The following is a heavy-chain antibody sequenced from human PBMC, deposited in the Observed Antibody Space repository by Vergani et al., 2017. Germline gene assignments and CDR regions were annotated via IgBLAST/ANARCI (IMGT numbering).Heavy chain of an antibody. V-gene: IGHV3-11*01. CDR2: ISDGGETK. J-gene: IGHJ4*02. D-gene: IGHD2-2*02. CDR3: VRDRGLCAGGRCYTEAWDY. CDR1: GFIFSDYY. Sequence: QLVESGGGWVQPGGSLRLSCAASGFIFSDYYMTWIRQTPGKGLEWLAHISDGGETKMYAESLKGRFTVSRDNTKNTLYLQVRSLRLEDTGVYHCVRDRGLCAGGRCYTEAWDYWGQGTPVTVSS.